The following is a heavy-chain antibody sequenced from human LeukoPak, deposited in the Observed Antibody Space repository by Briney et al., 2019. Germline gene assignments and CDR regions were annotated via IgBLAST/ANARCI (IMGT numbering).Heavy chain of an antibody. J-gene: IGHJ6*03. Sequence: GGSLRLSCAASGFTFCSYSMNWVRQAPGKGLERVSYISSSSSTIYYADSVKGRFTISRDNAKNSLYLQMNSLRAEDTAVYYCARSDAVLYYYYYYMDVWGKGTTVTVSS. CDR3: ARSDAVLYYYYYYMDV. CDR2: ISSSSSTI. CDR1: GFTFCSYS. D-gene: IGHD2-8*01. V-gene: IGHV3-48*01.